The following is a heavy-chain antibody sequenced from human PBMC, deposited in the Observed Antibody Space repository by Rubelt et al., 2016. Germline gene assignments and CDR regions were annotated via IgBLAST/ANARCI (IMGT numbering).Heavy chain of an antibody. V-gene: IGHV4-34*01. Sequence: QVQLQQWGAGLLKPSETLSLTCAVYGGSFSGYYWSWIRQPPGKGLEWIGEINHSGSTNYNPSLKSWVTISGDTSKNQFSLKLSSVTASDTAVDYCARGLFYYGSGRRPNRYYFDYWGQGTLVTVSS. D-gene: IGHD3-10*01. CDR1: GGSFSGYY. J-gene: IGHJ4*02. CDR3: ARGLFYYGSGRRPNRYYFDY. CDR2: INHSGST.